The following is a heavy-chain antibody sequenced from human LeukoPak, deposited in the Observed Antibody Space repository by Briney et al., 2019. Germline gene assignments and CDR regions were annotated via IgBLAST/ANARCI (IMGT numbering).Heavy chain of an antibody. CDR2: ISSSSSTI. CDR3: ARDEGGIAVAGTLL. J-gene: IGHJ4*02. V-gene: IGHV3-48*01. D-gene: IGHD6-19*01. Sequence: PGGSLRISCAASGFTFSSYSMNWVRQAPGKGLEWVSYISSSSSTIYYADSVKGRFTISRDNAKNSLYLQMNSLRAEDTAVYYCARDEGGIAVAGTLLWGQGTLVTVSS. CDR1: GFTFSSYS.